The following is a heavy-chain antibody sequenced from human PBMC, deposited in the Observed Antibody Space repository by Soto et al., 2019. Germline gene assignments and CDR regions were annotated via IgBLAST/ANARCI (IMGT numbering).Heavy chain of an antibody. J-gene: IGHJ4*02. CDR2: IYWDDDK. CDR1: GFSLSTTAMG. CDR3: AHSRKSYYDILTGYNY. V-gene: IGHV2-5*02. Sequence: QITLKESGPTLVKPTQTLTLTCTFSGFSLSTTAMGVAWIRQPPGKALEWLALIYWDDDKRYSPSLKSRLTITKATSKNQVVLTMTNMDPVDTATYYCAHSRKSYYDILTGYNYWGQGIRVTVSS. D-gene: IGHD3-9*01.